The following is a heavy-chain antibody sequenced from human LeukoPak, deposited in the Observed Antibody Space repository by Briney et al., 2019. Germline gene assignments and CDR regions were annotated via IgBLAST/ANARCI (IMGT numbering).Heavy chain of an antibody. V-gene: IGHV4-61*01. D-gene: IGHD2-21*02. CDR3: ARDEHCGGDCWGAFDI. CDR2: IYYSGST. Sequence: PSETLSLTCTVSGGSISSSSYYWGWIRQPPGKGLEWIGYIYYSGSTNYNPSLKSRVTISVDTSKNQFSLKLSSVTAADTAVYYCARDEHCGGDCWGAFDIWGQGTMVTVSS. J-gene: IGHJ3*02. CDR1: GGSISSSSYY.